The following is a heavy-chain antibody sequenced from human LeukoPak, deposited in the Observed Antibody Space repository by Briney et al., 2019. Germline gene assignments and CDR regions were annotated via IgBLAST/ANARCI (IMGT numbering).Heavy chain of an antibody. CDR2: IYPGDSDT. V-gene: IGHV5-51*01. CDR3: ARVRDSSASYYFDY. Sequence: GESLKISCKDSGYTFASYWIGWVRQMPGKGLEWMGIIYPGDSDTRYSPSFQGQVTISADKSISTAYLQWSSLKASDTAMYYCARVRDSSASYYFDYWGQGTLVTVSS. CDR1: GYTFASYW. J-gene: IGHJ4*02. D-gene: IGHD3-22*01.